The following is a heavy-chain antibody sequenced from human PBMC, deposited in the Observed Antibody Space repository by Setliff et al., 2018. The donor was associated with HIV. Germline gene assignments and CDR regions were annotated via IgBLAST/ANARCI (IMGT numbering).Heavy chain of an antibody. D-gene: IGHD4-17*01. CDR3: AGDQGVWDYGGGSLLREYFHQ. V-gene: IGHV1-69*05. CDR1: GYFFNHYG. CDR2: IIPIFGTA. J-gene: IGHJ1*01. Sequence: SVKVSCKASGYFFNHYGIAWVRQAPGQGLEWMGGIIPIFGTANYAQKFQGRVSIARDTSASTASMELSSLRSDDTAVYYCAGDQGVWDYGGGSLLREYFHQWGQGTLVTVSS.